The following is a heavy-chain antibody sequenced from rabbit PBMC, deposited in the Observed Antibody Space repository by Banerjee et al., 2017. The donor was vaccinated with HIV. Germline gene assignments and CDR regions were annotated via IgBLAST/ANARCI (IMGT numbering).Heavy chain of an antibody. D-gene: IGHD8-1*01. Sequence: QEQLKETGGGLVQPGGSLTLSCKASGFSFSSSYDMCWVRQAPGKGLEWIACIDTGSRGYTWYASWAKGRFTISKTSSTTVTLQMTSLTAADTATYFCARGGVGTTYPYGGMDLWGPGTLVTDS. CDR2: IDTGSRGYT. V-gene: IGHV1S45*01. CDR3: ARGGVGTTYPYGGMDL. CDR1: GFSFSSSYD. J-gene: IGHJ6*01.